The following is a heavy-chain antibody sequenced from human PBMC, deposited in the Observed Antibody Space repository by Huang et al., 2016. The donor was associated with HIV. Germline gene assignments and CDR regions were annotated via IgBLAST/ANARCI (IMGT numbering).Heavy chain of an antibody. J-gene: IGHJ5*02. CDR1: GFNFLTYA. D-gene: IGHD6-19*01. V-gene: IGHV1-3*01. CDR2: NNGDGFT. CDR3: ARDKEAGTPFFDP. Sequence: QVQLVQSGAEVEKPGASVNLSCKASGFNFLTYALHWVRQAPGQRLEWMGWNNGDGFTKYSQKFQGRVTITRDRSASTVYVDFKSLTYEDTAVYYCARDKEAGTPFFDPWGQGTLVTVSS.